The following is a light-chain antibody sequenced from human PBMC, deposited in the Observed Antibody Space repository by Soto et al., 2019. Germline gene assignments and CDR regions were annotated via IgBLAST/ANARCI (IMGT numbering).Light chain of an antibody. V-gene: IGKV3-20*01. CDR1: QTVSNNF. CDR2: GAS. CDR3: LQYNNWPRT. J-gene: IGKJ1*01. Sequence: IALTQSPGNMSLSPGERATLSFRVSQTVSNNFLAWYQEKPGRGPRLLIYGASTRATGIPDRFSGSGPGTDFTLTISRLEPEDFAVYYCLQYNNWPRTFGQGAKVDIK.